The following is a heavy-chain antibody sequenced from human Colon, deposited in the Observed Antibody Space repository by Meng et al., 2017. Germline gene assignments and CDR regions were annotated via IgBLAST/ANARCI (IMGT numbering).Heavy chain of an antibody. J-gene: IGHJ5*02. CDR3: ATGLRHGDWFDP. CDR2: IDHFGIS. D-gene: IGHD4-17*01. Sequence: QVQIHQGGPGLFKLSETLSLTCAVSVGSFSGFYWSWIRQPPGKGLEWIGEIDHFGISNYNSSLKGRLTMSVDTSKKQISLTLTSVTAADTAVYYCATGLRHGDWFDPWGPGTLVTVSS. CDR1: VGSFSGFY. V-gene: IGHV4-34*01.